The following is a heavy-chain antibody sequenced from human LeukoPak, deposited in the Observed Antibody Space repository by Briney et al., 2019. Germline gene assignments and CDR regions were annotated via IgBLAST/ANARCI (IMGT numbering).Heavy chain of an antibody. J-gene: IGHJ6*02. Sequence: GGSLRLSCAASGFTFSSYAMSWVRKAPGKGLEWVSSIRGSGNRTYYADSVKGRFTISRDNSKNTLFLQMNSLRAEDKAVYYFAKNLYCGGGSCYPSALGMDVWGQGTTVTVSS. CDR2: IRGSGNRT. CDR1: GFTFSSYA. V-gene: IGHV3-23*01. CDR3: AKNLYCGGGSCYPSALGMDV. D-gene: IGHD2-15*01.